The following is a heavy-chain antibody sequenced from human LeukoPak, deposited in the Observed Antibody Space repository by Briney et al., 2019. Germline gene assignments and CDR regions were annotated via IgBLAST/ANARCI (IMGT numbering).Heavy chain of an antibody. CDR2: IYHNGRT. D-gene: IGHD3-16*01. CDR3: ARLTYYDSDEYAVLWWYFDL. CDR1: GGSIDNDY. J-gene: IGHJ2*01. V-gene: IGHV4-59*08. Sequence: SETLSLTCTVSGGSIDNDYWTWIRQPPGKGLEWIGYIYHNGRTNYNPSLKSRLTISVDASKNKFSLRLSSVTAADTAVYYCARLTYYDSDEYAVLWWYFDLWGRGTLVTVSS.